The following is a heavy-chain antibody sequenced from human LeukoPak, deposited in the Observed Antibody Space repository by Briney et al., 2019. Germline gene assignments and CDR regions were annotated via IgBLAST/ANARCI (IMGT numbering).Heavy chain of an antibody. J-gene: IGHJ6*03. CDR3: AKSEGLVRPGPRTPPYYYYYMDV. V-gene: IGHV3-23*01. Sequence: GGSLRLSCAASGFTFSSYAMSWVRQAPGKGLEWVSAITNSGGTTYYADSVKGRFTISRDNSKNTLYLQMNSLRAEDTAVYYCAKSEGLVRPGPRTPPYYYYYMDVWGKGTTVTVSS. CDR1: GFTFSSYA. D-gene: IGHD6-6*01. CDR2: ITNSGGTT.